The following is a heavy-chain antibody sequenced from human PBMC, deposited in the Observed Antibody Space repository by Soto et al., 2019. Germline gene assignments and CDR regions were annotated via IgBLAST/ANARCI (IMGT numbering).Heavy chain of an antibody. Sequence: QVQLVQSGAEVKKPGSSVKVSCKASGGTFSSYAISWVRQAPGQGLEWMGGIIPIFGTANYAQKFQGRVTITADESTRTAYMGLSSLRSEDTAVYYCARVSGCISTSCYSNDYWGQGTLVTVSS. V-gene: IGHV1-69*12. CDR1: GGTFSSYA. CDR3: ARVSGCISTSCYSNDY. CDR2: IIPIFGTA. J-gene: IGHJ4*02. D-gene: IGHD2-2*01.